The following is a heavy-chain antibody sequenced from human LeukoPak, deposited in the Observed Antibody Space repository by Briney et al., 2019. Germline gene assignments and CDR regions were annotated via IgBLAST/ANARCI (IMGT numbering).Heavy chain of an antibody. V-gene: IGHV3-30*04. CDR1: GFSFSKYA. Sequence: GGSLRLSCAAPGFSFSKYAMDWVRQAPGKGLEWVAIISKDGSMRYYADSVKGRFTVSRDNSNNTLSLQMNSLKSEDTAVYYCAGEKFDIWGQGTMVTVSA. CDR3: AGEKFDI. CDR2: ISKDGSMR. J-gene: IGHJ3*02.